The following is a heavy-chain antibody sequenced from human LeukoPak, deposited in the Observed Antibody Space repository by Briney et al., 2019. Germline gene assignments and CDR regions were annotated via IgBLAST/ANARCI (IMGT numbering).Heavy chain of an antibody. CDR3: ARELSVGYYYGMDV. D-gene: IGHD2-15*01. J-gene: IGHJ6*04. CDR2: INAGNGNT. V-gene: IGHV1-3*01. Sequence: ASVKVSCKASGYTFTSYAMHWVRQAPGQRLECMGWINAGNGNTRYSQKFQGRVTITRDTSASTAYMELSSLRSEDTAVYYCARELSVGYYYGMDVWGKGTTVTVSS. CDR1: GYTFTSYA.